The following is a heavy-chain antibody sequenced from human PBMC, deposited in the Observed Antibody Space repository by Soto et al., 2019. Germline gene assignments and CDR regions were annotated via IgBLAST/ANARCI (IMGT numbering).Heavy chain of an antibody. CDR3: ARGGYSYSSDPIDY. Sequence: QVQLVQSGPEVKKPGASVKVSCKASGYTFTGYYIHWVRQAPGQGLEWMGWINPNRGTTEYVQEFQGRVTMTRDTSISTAYMELSRLRSDDTAVYYCARGGYSYSSDPIDYWGQGTLVTVSS. CDR1: GYTFTGYY. V-gene: IGHV1-2*02. CDR2: INPNRGTT. J-gene: IGHJ4*02. D-gene: IGHD6-19*01.